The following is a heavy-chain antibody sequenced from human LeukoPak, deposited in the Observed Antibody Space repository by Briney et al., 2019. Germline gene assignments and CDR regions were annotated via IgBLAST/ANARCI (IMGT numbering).Heavy chain of an antibody. D-gene: IGHD3-3*01. V-gene: IGHV4-31*03. CDR2: IYHSGST. J-gene: IGHJ5*02. CDR1: GGSISSGGYY. CDR3: ATYSITIFGVVT. Sequence: SQTLSLTCTVSGGSISSGGYYWSWIRQHPGKGLEWIGYIYHSGSTYYNPSLKSRVTISVDRSKNQFSLKLSSVTAADTAVYYCATYSITIFGVVTWGQGTLVTVSS.